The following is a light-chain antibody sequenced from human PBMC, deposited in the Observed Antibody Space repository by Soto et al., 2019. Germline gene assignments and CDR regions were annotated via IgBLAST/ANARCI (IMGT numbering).Light chain of an antibody. V-gene: IGKV1-39*01. CDR1: QSIVTN. CDR2: TAS. Sequence: IQMTQSPSSLSASVGDRVTITCRASQSIVTNLNWYQQKPGKAPELLISTASNLQSGVPSRFSGSGSVTDFALTISSLQPEDSAVYYCQQSHSSPLSFGGGTKVEFK. CDR3: QQSHSSPLS. J-gene: IGKJ4*01.